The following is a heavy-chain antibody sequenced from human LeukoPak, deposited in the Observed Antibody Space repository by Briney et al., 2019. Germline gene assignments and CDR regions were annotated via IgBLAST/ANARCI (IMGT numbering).Heavy chain of an antibody. CDR1: GFTFSSYA. V-gene: IGHV3-21*01. J-gene: IGHJ4*02. Sequence: PGGSLRLSCAASGFTFSSYAMSWVRQAPGKGLERVSSISSRSTYIYYADSVKGRFTISRDNAKNSLYLQVNSLRAEDTAVYYCARFVWTTGYYHDYWGQGTLVTVSS. CDR2: ISSRSTYI. CDR3: ARFVWTTGYYHDY. D-gene: IGHD3-9*01.